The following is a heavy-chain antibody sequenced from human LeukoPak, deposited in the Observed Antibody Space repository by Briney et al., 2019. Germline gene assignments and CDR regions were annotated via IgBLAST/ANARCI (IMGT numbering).Heavy chain of an antibody. Sequence: SQTLSLTCAISGDSVSSNSSACNWIRQSPSRGLEWLGRTYYRFKWYNDYAVSVKSRITINPDTSKNQFSLQLNSVTPEDTAVYYCARGGQGDGYSADEAFDFWGQGTMVTVSS. J-gene: IGHJ3*01. CDR3: ARGGQGDGYSADEAFDF. V-gene: IGHV6-1*01. D-gene: IGHD5-24*01. CDR2: TYYRFKWYN. CDR1: GDSVSSNSSA.